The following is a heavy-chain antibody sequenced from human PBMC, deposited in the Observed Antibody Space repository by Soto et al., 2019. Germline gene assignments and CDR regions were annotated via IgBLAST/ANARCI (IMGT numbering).Heavy chain of an antibody. CDR3: ARGDYYDIHDY. D-gene: IGHD3-22*01. CDR2: INAGNGNT. CDR1: GYTFTSYA. V-gene: IGHV1-3*01. J-gene: IGHJ4*02. Sequence: QVQLVQSGAEVKKPGASVKVSCKASGYTFTSYAIHWVRQAPGQRLEWMGWINAGNGNTKYSPKFQGRVTISRDTSASTAYMELSSLRSEDTAVYYCARGDYYDIHDYWGQGTLVTVSS.